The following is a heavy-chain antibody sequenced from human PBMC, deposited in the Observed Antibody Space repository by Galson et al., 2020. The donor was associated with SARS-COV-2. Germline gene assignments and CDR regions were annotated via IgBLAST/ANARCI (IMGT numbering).Heavy chain of an antibody. J-gene: IGHJ4*02. CDR2: ISNSGNT. V-gene: IGHV4-59*01. Sequence: PSETLSLTCTVSGGSISSYYWSWIRQPPGKGLEWVGYISNSGNTNYNPSLKRRVTMSIDRSKNQFSLEVNSVTAADTAMYYCAGNRLRYCPGGLCPYYFDFWGQGTLVSVAS. CDR1: GGSISSYY. CDR3: AGNRLRYCPGGLCPYYFDF. D-gene: IGHD2-8*02.